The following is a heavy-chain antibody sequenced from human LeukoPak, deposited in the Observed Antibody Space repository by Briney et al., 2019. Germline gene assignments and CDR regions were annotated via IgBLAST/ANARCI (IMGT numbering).Heavy chain of an antibody. CDR1: GFTFSSYA. V-gene: IGHV3-30-3*01. Sequence: GVFLRRSCAASGFTFSSYAMHWVRQAPGKGLEWVAVISYGGSNKYYADSVKGRFTISRDNSKNTLYLQMHSLRAEDTAVYYWASANGYNLPGVYWGQRTLVTVSS. J-gene: IGHJ4*02. CDR3: ASANGYNLPGVY. D-gene: IGHD5-24*01. CDR2: ISYGGSNK.